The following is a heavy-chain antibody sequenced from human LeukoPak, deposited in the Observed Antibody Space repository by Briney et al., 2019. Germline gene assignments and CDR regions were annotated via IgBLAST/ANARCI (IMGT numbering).Heavy chain of an antibody. D-gene: IGHD3-22*01. CDR3: AKARDYYDSSGYGSLDY. Sequence: GGSLRLSCAASGFTFSSYGMHWVRQAPGKGLEWVAFIRYDGTNKYYADSVKGRFTISRDNSKNTLYLQMNSLRAEDTAVYYCAKARDYYDSSGYGSLDYWGQGTLVTVSS. J-gene: IGHJ4*02. CDR1: GFTFSSYG. CDR2: IRYDGTNK. V-gene: IGHV3-30*02.